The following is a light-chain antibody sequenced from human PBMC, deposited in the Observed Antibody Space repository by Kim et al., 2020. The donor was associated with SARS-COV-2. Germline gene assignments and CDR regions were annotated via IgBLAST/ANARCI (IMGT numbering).Light chain of an antibody. CDR3: VLYMGSGISV. CDR1: SGSVSTSYY. CDR2: STN. V-gene: IGLV8-61*01. J-gene: IGLJ3*02. Sequence: ETVTLTCGLSSGSVSTSYYPSWYQQTPGQAPRTLIYSTNTRSSGVPDRFSGSILGNKAALTITGAQADDESDYYCVLYMGSGISVFGGGTQLTVL.